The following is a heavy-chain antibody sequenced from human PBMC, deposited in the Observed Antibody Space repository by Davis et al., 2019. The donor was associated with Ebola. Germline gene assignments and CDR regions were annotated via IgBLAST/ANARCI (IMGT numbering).Heavy chain of an antibody. V-gene: IGHV3-7*03. CDR1: GFTFSSYW. CDR3: ARDRGAYYYDSSGFY. Sequence: GESLKISCAASGFTFSSYWMSWVRQAPGKGLEWVANIKQDGSEKYYVDSVKGRFTISRDNAKNSLYLQMNSLRAEDTAVYYCARDRGAYYYDSSGFYWGQGTLVTVSS. CDR2: IKQDGSEK. J-gene: IGHJ4*02. D-gene: IGHD3-22*01.